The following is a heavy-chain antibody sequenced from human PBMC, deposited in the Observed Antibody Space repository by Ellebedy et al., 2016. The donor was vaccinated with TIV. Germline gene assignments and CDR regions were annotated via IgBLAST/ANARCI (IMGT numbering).Heavy chain of an antibody. CDR1: GITFTSYA. CDR2: ISGSGGGT. V-gene: IGHV3-23*01. J-gene: IGHJ4*02. Sequence: GESLKISXAASGITFTSYAMSWVRQAPGKGLEWVSGISGSGGGTYYADSVKGRFTISRDNAKNSLYLQMNSLRAEDTAVYYCASNRYSSGWLDYWGQGTLVTVSS. CDR3: ASNRYSSGWLDY. D-gene: IGHD6-19*01.